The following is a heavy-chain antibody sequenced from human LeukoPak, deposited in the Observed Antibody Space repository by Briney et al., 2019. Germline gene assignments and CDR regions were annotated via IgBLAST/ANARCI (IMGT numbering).Heavy chain of an antibody. J-gene: IGHJ3*02. D-gene: IGHD6-19*01. CDR2: ISSSTSYI. V-gene: IGHV3-21*01. Sequence: PGGSLRLSCAASGGTFSSDSMNWVRQAPGQGLEWVSSISSSTSYIYYADSVKGRFTISRDNAKNSLYLQMNSLRAEDTAVYYCARGGPVADAFDIWGQGTMVTVSS. CDR1: GGTFSSDS. CDR3: ARGGPVADAFDI.